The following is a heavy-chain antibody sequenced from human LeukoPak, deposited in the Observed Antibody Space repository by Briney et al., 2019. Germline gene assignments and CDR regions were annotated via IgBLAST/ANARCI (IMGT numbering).Heavy chain of an antibody. J-gene: IGHJ4*02. D-gene: IGHD4-17*01. V-gene: IGHV3-21*01. CDR2: ISSSSSYI. CDR3: ARDLDYGDYVPEWGLDY. Sequence: GGSLRLSCAASGFTFSSYSMNWVRQAPGKGLEWVSSISSSSSYIYYADSVKGRFTISRDNAKNSLYLQMNSLRAEDTAVYYCARDLDYGDYVPEWGLDYWGQGTLVTVSS. CDR1: GFTFSSYS.